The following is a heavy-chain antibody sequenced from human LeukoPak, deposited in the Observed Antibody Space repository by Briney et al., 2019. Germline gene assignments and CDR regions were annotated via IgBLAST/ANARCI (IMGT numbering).Heavy chain of an antibody. CDR2: INHSGST. D-gene: IGHD3-10*01. J-gene: IGHJ4*02. V-gene: IGHV4-34*01. CDR3: ARMTYYGSGSYFPR. CDR1: GGSFSGYY. Sequence: SETLSLTCAVYGGSFSGYYWSWIRQPPGKGLEWIGEINHSGSTNYNPSLKSRVTISVDTSKNQFSLKLSSVTAADTAVYYCARMTYYGSGSYFPRWGQGTLVTVSS.